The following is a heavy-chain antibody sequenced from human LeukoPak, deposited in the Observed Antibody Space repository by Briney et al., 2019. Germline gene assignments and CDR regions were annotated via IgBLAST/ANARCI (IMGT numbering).Heavy chain of an antibody. D-gene: IGHD6-19*01. Sequence: SETLSLTCAVYGGSFSGYYWSWIRQPPGKGLEWIGEINHSGSTNYNPSLKSRVTISVDTSKNQFSLKLSSVTAADTAVYYCASIKLTRYSSGWYIDYWGQGTLVTVSS. CDR3: ASIKLTRYSSGWYIDY. J-gene: IGHJ4*02. CDR1: GGSFSGYY. V-gene: IGHV4-34*01. CDR2: INHSGST.